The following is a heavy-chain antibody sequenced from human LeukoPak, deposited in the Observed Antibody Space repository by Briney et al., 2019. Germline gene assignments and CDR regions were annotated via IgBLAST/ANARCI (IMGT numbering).Heavy chain of an antibody. Sequence: GGSLRLSCAASGFTLSPYEMNWVRQAPGKGLEGVSYISSSGANIKYVDSVKGRFTISRDNAKNSLYLQMNSLRAEDTAVYYCARADTRKYYYDSSGYLGIDYWGQGTLVTVSS. J-gene: IGHJ4*02. D-gene: IGHD3-22*01. CDR2: ISSSGANI. CDR3: ARADTRKYYYDSSGYLGIDY. V-gene: IGHV3-48*03. CDR1: GFTLSPYE.